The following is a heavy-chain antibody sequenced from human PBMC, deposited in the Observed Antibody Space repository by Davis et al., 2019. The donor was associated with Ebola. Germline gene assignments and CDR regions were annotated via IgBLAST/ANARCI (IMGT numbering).Heavy chain of an antibody. CDR1: GFSFSSYW. J-gene: IGHJ6*04. CDR2: MSYDGSIK. Sequence: GGSLRLSCAASGFSFSSYWMHWVRQAPGKGLEWVTVMSYDGSIKYYADSVKGRFTISRDNSKNTLYLQMNSLTVEDTAVYYCAKGGSGWPSDYSYGMGVWGKGTTVTVSS. CDR3: AKGGSGWPSDYSYGMGV. V-gene: IGHV3-30*18. D-gene: IGHD6-19*01.